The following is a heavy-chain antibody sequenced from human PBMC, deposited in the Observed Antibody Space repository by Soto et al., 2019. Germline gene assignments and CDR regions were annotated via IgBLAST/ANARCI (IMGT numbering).Heavy chain of an antibody. Sequence: SETLSLTCTVSGGSISSYCWSWIRQPPGKGLEWIGYIYYSGSTNYNPSLKSRVTISVDTSKNQFSLKLSSVTAADTAVYYCARGYGYCSGGSCWGLYYYYYYMDVWGKGTTVTVSS. D-gene: IGHD2-15*01. CDR1: GGSISSYC. J-gene: IGHJ6*03. CDR3: ARGYGYCSGGSCWGLYYYYYYMDV. CDR2: IYYSGST. V-gene: IGHV4-59*12.